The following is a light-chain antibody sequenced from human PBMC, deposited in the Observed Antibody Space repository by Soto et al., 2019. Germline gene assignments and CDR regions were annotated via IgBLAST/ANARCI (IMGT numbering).Light chain of an antibody. CDR3: QQYENLPT. J-gene: IGKJ5*01. CDR2: DAS. CDR1: QRISSY. V-gene: IGKV1-33*01. Sequence: RMTPYPSSPSASTGVRVTITFRASQRISSYLAWYQQKPGRAPKLLIYDASNLEAGVPSRFRGSGSGTDFTFPISRLQPEDIATYYCQQYENLPTFGQGTRLEI.